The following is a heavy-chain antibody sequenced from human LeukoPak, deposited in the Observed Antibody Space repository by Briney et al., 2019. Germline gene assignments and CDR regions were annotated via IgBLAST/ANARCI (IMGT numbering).Heavy chain of an antibody. D-gene: IGHD3-3*01. Sequence: PGGSRRLSRAASGFTFSSYTMNWVRQAPGKGLEWVSYISSSSSTIYYADSVKGRFTISRDNSKNTLYLQMNSLRAEDTAVYYCAKAGDYDFWSGYQTWGQGTLVTVSS. V-gene: IGHV3-48*01. CDR1: GFTFSSYT. CDR3: AKAGDYDFWSGYQT. J-gene: IGHJ5*02. CDR2: ISSSSSTI.